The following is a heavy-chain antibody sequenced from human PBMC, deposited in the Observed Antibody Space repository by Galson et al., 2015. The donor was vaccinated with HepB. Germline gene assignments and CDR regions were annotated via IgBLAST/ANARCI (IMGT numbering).Heavy chain of an antibody. CDR2: LTSSSRIM. D-gene: IGHD5-18*01. CDR3: ARDCGNSYANDY. J-gene: IGHJ4*02. Sequence: SLRLSCAASGFTFSTYSMNWVRQAPGKGLEWVSYLTSSSRIMYYADSVKGRFTISRDNAKNSLYLQMDSLRAEDTAVYYCARDCGNSYANDYWGQGALVTVSS. CDR1: GFTFSTYS. V-gene: IGHV3-48*04.